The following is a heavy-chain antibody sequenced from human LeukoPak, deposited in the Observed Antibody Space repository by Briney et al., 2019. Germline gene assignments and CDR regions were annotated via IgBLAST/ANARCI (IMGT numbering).Heavy chain of an antibody. CDR3: VRRTSGSYSDY. CDR1: GGSISSYY. Sequence: SETLSFTCTVSGGSISSYYWSWIRQPPGKGLEWIATISYSGSTTSYNPSLKRRVTISVDTSKNQFSLKLNSVTAADTAVYYCVRRTSGSYSDYWGQGTLVTVSS. V-gene: IGHV4-59*04. J-gene: IGHJ4*02. CDR2: ISYSGSTT. D-gene: IGHD1-26*01.